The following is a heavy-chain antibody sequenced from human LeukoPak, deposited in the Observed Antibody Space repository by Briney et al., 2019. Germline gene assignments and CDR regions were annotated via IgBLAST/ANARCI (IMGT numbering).Heavy chain of an antibody. V-gene: IGHV4-34*01. Sequence: SETLSLTCAVSGGSFSGYYWSCIRQSPGKGLEWIGEINHSGSTNYNPSLKSRVTISVDTSKNQFSVKLRSVTAADTAVYYCARKYGSGIWGQGTMVTVSS. CDR1: GGSFSGYY. CDR2: INHSGST. D-gene: IGHD3-10*01. J-gene: IGHJ3*02. CDR3: ARKYGSGI.